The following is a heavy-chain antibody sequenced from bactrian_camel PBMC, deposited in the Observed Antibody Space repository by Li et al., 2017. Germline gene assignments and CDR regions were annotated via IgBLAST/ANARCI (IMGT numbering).Heavy chain of an antibody. CDR1: GFAFDGSD. J-gene: IGHJ4*01. V-gene: IGHV3S55*01. CDR3: AYDPRCISPTGGAWYYDT. CDR2: IDTDGSA. Sequence: HVQLVESGGGSVQAGGSLRLSCIASGFAFDGSDMGWYRQAPGNECEGVAAIDTDGSANYADSVKGRFTISKDNAKKTLTLQMNNLKPEDTAMYSCAYDPRCISPTGGAWYYDTWGQGTQVTVS. D-gene: IGHD1*01.